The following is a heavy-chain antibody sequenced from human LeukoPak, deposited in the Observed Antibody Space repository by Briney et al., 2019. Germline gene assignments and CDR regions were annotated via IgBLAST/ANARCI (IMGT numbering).Heavy chain of an antibody. CDR1: GGSISSGGYY. J-gene: IGHJ3*02. D-gene: IGHD3-22*01. V-gene: IGHV4-31*03. CDR3: ARVPYYDSSGYYGAFDI. CDR2: IYYSGST. Sequence: PSETLSLTCTVSGGSISSGGYYWSWIRQHPGKGLEWIGYIYYSGSTYYNPSLKSRVTISVDTSKNQFSLKLSSVTAADTAVYYCARVPYYDSSGYYGAFDIWGQGTMVTVSS.